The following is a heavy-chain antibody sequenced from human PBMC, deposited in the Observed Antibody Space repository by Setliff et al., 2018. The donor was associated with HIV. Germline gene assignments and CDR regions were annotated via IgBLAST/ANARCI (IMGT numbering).Heavy chain of an antibody. Sequence: PSETLSLTCTISGASINSGRYYWGWIRQPPGKGLEWIGSVSYTGSTSYNPSLRSRATISVDTSRNQFSLKVTSVSAADTAVYYCARGTEVGATGFWGQGTLVTVSS. CDR3: ARGTEVGATGF. J-gene: IGHJ4*02. V-gene: IGHV4-39*01. D-gene: IGHD3-16*01. CDR2: VSYTGST. CDR1: GASINSGRYY.